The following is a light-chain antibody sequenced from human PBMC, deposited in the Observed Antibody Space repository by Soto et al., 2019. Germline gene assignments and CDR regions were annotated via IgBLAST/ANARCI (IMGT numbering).Light chain of an antibody. CDR2: EVS. Sequence: QSALTQPPSASGSPGQSVTISCTGTSSDVGGYNYVSWYQQHPGKAPTLVIYEVSERPSGVPDRFFGSKSGNTASLTVSGLQAEDEAHYYCSSYAGSNNFVVFGGGTKLTVL. J-gene: IGLJ2*01. V-gene: IGLV2-8*01. CDR1: SSDVGGYNY. CDR3: SSYAGSNNFVV.